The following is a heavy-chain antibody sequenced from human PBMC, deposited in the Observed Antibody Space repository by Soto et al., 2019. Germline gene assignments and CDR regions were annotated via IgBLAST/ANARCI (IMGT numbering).Heavy chain of an antibody. D-gene: IGHD6-19*01. V-gene: IGHV3-7*01. CDR3: ANDGGWDFGY. Sequence: EVQLVESGGGLVQPGGSLRLSCAASGFIFSTHWMTWARQGPGKGLEWLATIKPDAGVAYYADSVKGRFTISRDNAKNSLYLHMISLRDDDTAVYYCANDGGWDFGYWGQGTLVTVSS. CDR1: GFIFSTHW. CDR2: IKPDAGVA. J-gene: IGHJ4*01.